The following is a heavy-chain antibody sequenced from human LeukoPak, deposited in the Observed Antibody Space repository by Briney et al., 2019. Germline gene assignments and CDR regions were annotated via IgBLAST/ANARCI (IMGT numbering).Heavy chain of an antibody. CDR1: GFTFSSYA. CDR3: ARDGAPDAHCSSSSCAIR. J-gene: IGHJ4*02. Sequence: GGSLRLSCAASGFTFSSYAMSWVRQPPGKGLVWVSQICTDGTTIKYADSVKGRFTISRDNAKNTLYLQMNSLRAEDTAVYYCARDGAPDAHCSSSSCAIRWGQGTLVTVSS. CDR2: ICTDGTTI. V-gene: IGHV3-74*01. D-gene: IGHD2-2*01.